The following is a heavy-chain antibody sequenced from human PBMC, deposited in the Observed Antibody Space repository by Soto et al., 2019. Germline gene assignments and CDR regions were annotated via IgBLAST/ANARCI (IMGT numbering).Heavy chain of an antibody. J-gene: IGHJ4*02. CDR1: GFTFSDYA. CDR3: AKLLRPGLQFFDF. V-gene: IGHV3-23*01. CDR2: ISSSGDHT. Sequence: EVQLLESGGGLVQPGGSLRLSCAASGFTFSDYAMSWVRQAPGKGLDWVSAISSSGDHTFNADSVKGRFTISRDNSKNTLYLQVNSLRAEDTAVYYCAKLLRPGLQFFDFWGQGTLVTVSS. D-gene: IGHD4-4*01.